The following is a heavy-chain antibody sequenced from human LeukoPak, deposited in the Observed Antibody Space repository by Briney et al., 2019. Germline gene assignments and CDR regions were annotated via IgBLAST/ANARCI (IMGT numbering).Heavy chain of an antibody. Sequence: GRSLRLSCAASGFTFSSYGMHWVRQAPGKGLEWVAVIWYDGSNKHYADSVKGRFTISRDNSKNTLYLQMNSLRAEDTAVYYCAKDKVAGLFYFDYWGQGTLVTVSS. CDR2: IWYDGSNK. V-gene: IGHV3-33*06. D-gene: IGHD2-15*01. CDR3: AKDKVAGLFYFDY. CDR1: GFTFSSYG. J-gene: IGHJ4*02.